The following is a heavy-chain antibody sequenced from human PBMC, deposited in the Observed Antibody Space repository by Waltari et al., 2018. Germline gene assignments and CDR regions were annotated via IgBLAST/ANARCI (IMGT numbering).Heavy chain of an antibody. CDR1: GFTVSSNY. CDR2: SYSGGST. CDR3: ARDDGYNRHFDY. J-gene: IGHJ4*02. V-gene: IGHV3-53*01. Sequence: EVQLVESGGGLIQPGGSLRLSCAASGFTVSSNYMSWVRQAPGKGLEWVSVSYSGGSTYYADSVKGRFTISRDNSKNTLYLQMNSLRSEDTAVYYCARDDGYNRHFDYWGQGTLVTVSS. D-gene: IGHD5-12*01.